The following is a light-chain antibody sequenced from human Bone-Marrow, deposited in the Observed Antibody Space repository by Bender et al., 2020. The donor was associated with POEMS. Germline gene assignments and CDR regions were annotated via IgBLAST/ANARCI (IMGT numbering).Light chain of an antibody. V-gene: IGLV2-8*01. CDR2: DVT. Sequence: QSTLTQPPSASGSLGQTVTISCTGTTYNYVSWYQQHAGKAPKLIIFDVTERPSGVPDRFSGSKSGNTAYLTISGLQAEDEADYFCISYTSSSTLVFGGGTKLTVL. J-gene: IGLJ3*02. CDR1: TYNY. CDR3: ISYTSSSTLV.